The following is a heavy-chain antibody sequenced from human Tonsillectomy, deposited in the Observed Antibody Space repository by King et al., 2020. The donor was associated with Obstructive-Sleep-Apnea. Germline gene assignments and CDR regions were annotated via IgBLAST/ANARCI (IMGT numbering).Heavy chain of an antibody. CDR3: ARDSRSSGSQGYYYYGMDV. CDR2: ISYSGST. J-gene: IGHJ6*02. CDR1: GGSISRSGYY. Sequence: VQLQESGPGLVKPSQTLSLTCSVSGGSISRSGYYWPWIRQHPGKGLEWIGYISYSGSTHYNPSLESRLTISLDTSESQFSLKLRSVTAADTAVYYCARDSRSSGSQGYYYYGMDVWGQGTTVTVSS. V-gene: IGHV4-31*03. D-gene: IGHD5-18*01.